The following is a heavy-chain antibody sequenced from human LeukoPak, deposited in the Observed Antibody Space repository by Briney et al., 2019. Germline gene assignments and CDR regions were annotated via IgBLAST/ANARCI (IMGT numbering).Heavy chain of an antibody. Sequence: SQTLSLTCAISGDRVSSTTAAWNWVRQSPSRGLEWLGRTYYTSKSKWDTDYAVSLKGRITVSPDISKNQFSLRLNSVTPEDTAVYYCTRGRRFYYGMDVWGQGTTVTVSS. CDR3: TRGRRFYYGMDV. CDR1: GDRVSSTTAA. CDR2: TYYTSKSKWDT. V-gene: IGHV6-1*01. J-gene: IGHJ6*02. D-gene: IGHD3-16*01.